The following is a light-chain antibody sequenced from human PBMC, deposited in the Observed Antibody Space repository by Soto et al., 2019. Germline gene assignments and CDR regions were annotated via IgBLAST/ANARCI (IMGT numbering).Light chain of an antibody. V-gene: IGLV7-46*01. CDR1: TGPVTSGHY. CDR3: FLSYSGAWV. CDR2: DTT. J-gene: IGLJ3*02. Sequence: QAVVTQEPSVTVSPGETVVLTCGSTTGPVTSGHYPYWLQQKPGQPPRTLISDTTIRYSWTPARFSGSLLGDKAALTLSGAQPEDEADYYCFLSYSGAWVFGGGTQLTVL.